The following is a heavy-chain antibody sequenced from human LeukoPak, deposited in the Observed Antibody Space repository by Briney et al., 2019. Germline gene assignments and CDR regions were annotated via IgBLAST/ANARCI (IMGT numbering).Heavy chain of an antibody. D-gene: IGHD5-18*01. CDR3: ARGGYSYGYHYYYMDV. V-gene: IGHV4-39*07. CDR1: GGSISSSSYY. Sequence: SETLSLTCTVSGGSISSSSYYWGWIRQPPGKGLEWIGSIYHSGSTYYNPSLKSRVTISVDTSKNQFSLKLSSVTAADTAVYDCARGGYSYGYHYYYMDVWGKGTTVTISS. J-gene: IGHJ6*03. CDR2: IYHSGST.